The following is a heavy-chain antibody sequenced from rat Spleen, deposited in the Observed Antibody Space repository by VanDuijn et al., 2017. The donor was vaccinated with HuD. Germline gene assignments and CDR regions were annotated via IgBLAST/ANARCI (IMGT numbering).Heavy chain of an antibody. CDR3: ARRHYGYTDYFDY. J-gene: IGHJ2*01. CDR2: ISYGDSSGHSGT. V-gene: IGHV5-29*01. CDR1: GFTFSNYG. D-gene: IGHD1-9*01. Sequence: EVQLVESGGGLVQPGRSLKLSCAASGFTFSNYGIHWIRQAPTTGLEWVATISYGDSSGHSGTYYRDSVKGRFTISRANAKSTLNLQMDSLRSEDTATYYCARRHYGYTDYFDYWGQGVMVTVSS.